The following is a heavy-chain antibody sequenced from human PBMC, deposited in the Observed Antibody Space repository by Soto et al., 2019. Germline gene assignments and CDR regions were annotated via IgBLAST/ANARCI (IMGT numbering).Heavy chain of an antibody. D-gene: IGHD3-3*01. CDR1: GYSFTSYW. CDR2: IYPGDSDT. J-gene: IGHJ6*02. CDR3: ARQGVRGTIFGVVNYGNIYYYYGMDV. Sequence: GESLNISCKGSGYSFTSYWIGWVRQMPGKGLEWMGIIYPGDSDTRYSPSFQGQVTISADKSISTAYLQWSSLKASDTAMYYCARQGVRGTIFGVVNYGNIYYYYGMDVWGQGTTVTVSS. V-gene: IGHV5-51*01.